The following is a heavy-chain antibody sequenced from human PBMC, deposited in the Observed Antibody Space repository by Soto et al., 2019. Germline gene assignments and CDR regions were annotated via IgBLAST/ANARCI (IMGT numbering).Heavy chain of an antibody. V-gene: IGHV4-61*01. CDR3: ARDTGGGSGYYRFDY. CDR1: GGSVSSGSYY. D-gene: IGHD3-22*01. Sequence: PSETLSLTCTVSGGSVSSGSYYWSWIRQPPGKGLEWIGYIYYSGSTNYNPSLKSRVTISVDTSKNQFSLKLSSVTAADTAVYYFARDTGGGSGYYRFDYWGQGTLVTVSS. J-gene: IGHJ4*02. CDR2: IYYSGST.